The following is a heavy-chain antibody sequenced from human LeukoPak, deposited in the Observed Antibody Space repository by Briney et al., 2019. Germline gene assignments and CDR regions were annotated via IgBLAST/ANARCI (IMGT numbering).Heavy chain of an antibody. Sequence: GESLKISCKGFGDSFTNHWIGWVRQMPGKGLEWMGIINPDDSDTRYSPSFQGQVTISADKSISTAYLQWSSLKASDTAMYYCARRGAVAGYDAFDIWGQGTMVTVSS. V-gene: IGHV5-51*01. J-gene: IGHJ3*02. CDR1: GDSFTNHW. CDR2: INPDDSDT. CDR3: ARRGAVAGYDAFDI. D-gene: IGHD6-19*01.